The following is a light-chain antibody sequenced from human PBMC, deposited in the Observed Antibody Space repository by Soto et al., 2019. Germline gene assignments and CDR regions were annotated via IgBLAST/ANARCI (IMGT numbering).Light chain of an antibody. J-gene: IGLJ1*01. CDR3: SSYTSSTTLV. CDR2: EVS. V-gene: IGLV2-14*01. CDR1: TSDVGGYNY. Sequence: QSALTQPASVSGSPGQSIAISCTGTTSDVGGYNYVSWYQQHPGKAPKLMIYEVSNRPSGVSTRFSGSKSGNTASLTVSGLQPEDEADYYRSSYTSSTTLVFGTGTKVTVL.